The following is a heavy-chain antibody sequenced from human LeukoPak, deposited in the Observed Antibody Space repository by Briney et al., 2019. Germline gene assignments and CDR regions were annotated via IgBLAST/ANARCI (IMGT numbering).Heavy chain of an antibody. CDR2: INHSGST. Sequence: SETLSLTCAVYGGSFSGYYWSWIRQPPGKGLEWIGEINHSGSTNYNPSLKSRVTISVDTSKNQFSLKLSSVTAAGTAVYYCARMGITMVRGAPYGMDVWGQGTTVTVSS. J-gene: IGHJ6*02. V-gene: IGHV4-34*01. D-gene: IGHD3-10*01. CDR1: GGSFSGYY. CDR3: ARMGITMVRGAPYGMDV.